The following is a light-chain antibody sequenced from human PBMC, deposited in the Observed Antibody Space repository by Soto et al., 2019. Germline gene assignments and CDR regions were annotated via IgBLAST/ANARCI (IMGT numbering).Light chain of an antibody. CDR1: QSVSSY. CDR2: SAS. J-gene: IGKJ5*01. V-gene: IGKV3-11*02. Sequence: IVLTQSPATLSLSPGERATLSCRASQSVSSYLAWYQQKPGQAPWLLNYSASNRATGIPARFSDSRSGRAYTLTISSLEPADFVVDYCQQRSNWPSLTFGQGTRLEI. CDR3: QQRSNWPSLT.